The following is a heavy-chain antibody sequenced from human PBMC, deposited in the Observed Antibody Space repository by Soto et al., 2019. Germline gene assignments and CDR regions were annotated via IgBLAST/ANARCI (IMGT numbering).Heavy chain of an antibody. CDR2: MNQAGSEK. V-gene: IGHV3-7*05. J-gene: IGHJ4*02. CDR3: ARQHSGSYYFDY. D-gene: IGHD1-26*01. Sequence: PGGSLRLACGASGFSFRDYWMAWVRQAPGKGLEWVANMNQAGSEKNYVDSVKGRFIISRDNAQNSLYLQTDSLRAVDTAVYYCARQHSGSYYFDYWGLGTLVTAPQ. CDR1: GFSFRDYW.